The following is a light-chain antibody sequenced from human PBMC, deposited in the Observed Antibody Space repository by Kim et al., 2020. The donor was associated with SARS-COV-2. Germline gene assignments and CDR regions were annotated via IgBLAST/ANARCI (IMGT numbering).Light chain of an antibody. Sequence: SPGERATPSCRASQTVASIYLAWYLQKSGQTPRLLIYGTSNRATGIPDRFSGSGSGTDFILAISRLEPEDFGVYYCQHFGGSPLYSFGQGTKLEI. V-gene: IGKV3-20*01. CDR3: QHFGGSPLYS. CDR1: QTVASIY. J-gene: IGKJ2*03. CDR2: GTS.